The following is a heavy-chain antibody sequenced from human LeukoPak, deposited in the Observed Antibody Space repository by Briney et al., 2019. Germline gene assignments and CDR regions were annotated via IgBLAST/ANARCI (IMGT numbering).Heavy chain of an antibody. CDR1: GFTFSSYS. CDR2: ITSSGSTI. Sequence: GGSLRLSCAASGFTFSSYSMNWVRQAPGEGLEGVSYITSSGSTIYYADSVKGRFTIYRDNAKNSLSLQMNSLRAEDTAVYYCARAGYCSGGSCIRSFDPWGQGTLVTVSS. CDR3: ARAGYCSGGSCIRSFDP. D-gene: IGHD2-15*01. V-gene: IGHV3-48*01. J-gene: IGHJ5*02.